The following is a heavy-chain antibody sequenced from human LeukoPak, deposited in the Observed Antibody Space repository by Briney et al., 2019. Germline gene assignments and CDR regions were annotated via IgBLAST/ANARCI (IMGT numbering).Heavy chain of an antibody. CDR1: GYTFTSYG. D-gene: IGHD3-10*01. CDR2: ISAYNGNT. Sequence: GASVKVSCKASGYTFTSYGISWVRQAPGQGLEWMGWISAYNGNTNYAQKLQGRVTMTTDTSTSTAYMELRSLRSDDTAVYYCARELDSITTYGMDVWGQGTTVTVSS. CDR3: ARELDSITTYGMDV. V-gene: IGHV1-18*01. J-gene: IGHJ6*02.